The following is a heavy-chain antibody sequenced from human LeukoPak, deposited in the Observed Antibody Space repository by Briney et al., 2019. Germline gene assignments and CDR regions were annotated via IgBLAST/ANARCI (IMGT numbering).Heavy chain of an antibody. J-gene: IGHJ3*02. CDR2: INPNSGGT. V-gene: IGHV1-2*04. CDR3: ARDCGGDCYDPAFDI. D-gene: IGHD2-21*02. CDR1: GYTFTGYY. Sequence: ASVKVSCKASGYTFTGYYMHWVRQAPGQGLEWMGWINPNSGGTNYVQKFQGWVTMTRDTSISTAYMELSRLRSDDTAVYYCARDCGGDCYDPAFDIWGQGTMVTVSS.